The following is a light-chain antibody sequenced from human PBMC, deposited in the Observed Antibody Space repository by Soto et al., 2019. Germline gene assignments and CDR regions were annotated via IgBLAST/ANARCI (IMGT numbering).Light chain of an antibody. J-gene: IGKJ1*01. CDR1: QGITNL. CDR3: QQFNSYPRT. CDR2: FAS. Sequence: DIQFTQSPSFVSASEGDRVTIACRASQGITNLLAWYQQKPGRAPKLLISFASSLDSEVPSRFSGSGSGTEFILTISSLQPEDTATYYCQQFNSYPRTFGQGTKVEIK. V-gene: IGKV1-9*01.